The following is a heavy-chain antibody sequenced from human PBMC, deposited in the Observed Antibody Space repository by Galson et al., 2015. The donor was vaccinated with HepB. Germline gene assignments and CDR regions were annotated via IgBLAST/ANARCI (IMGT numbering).Heavy chain of an antibody. Sequence: SVKVSCKASGGTFSSYAISWVRQAPGQGLEWMGGIIPIFGTANYAQKFQGRVMITADKSTSTAYMELSSLRSEDTAVYYCAGFSSGYFDYWGQGTLVTVSS. J-gene: IGHJ4*02. CDR3: AGFSSGYFDY. D-gene: IGHD6-6*01. CDR2: IIPIFGTA. V-gene: IGHV1-69*06. CDR1: GGTFSSYA.